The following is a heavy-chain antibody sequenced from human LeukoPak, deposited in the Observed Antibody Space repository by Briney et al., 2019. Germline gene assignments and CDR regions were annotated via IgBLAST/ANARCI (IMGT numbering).Heavy chain of an antibody. CDR3: AKDREGNYDILTGYSPLDY. D-gene: IGHD3-9*01. CDR1: GFTVSSNY. CDR2: IYGGGST. Sequence: GGSLRLSCAASGFTVSSNYMSWVRQAPGKGLEWVSVIYGGGSTYYADSVKGRFTISRHNSKNTLYLQMNSLRAEDTAVYYCAKDREGNYDILTGYSPLDYWGQGTLDTVSS. V-gene: IGHV3-53*04. J-gene: IGHJ4*02.